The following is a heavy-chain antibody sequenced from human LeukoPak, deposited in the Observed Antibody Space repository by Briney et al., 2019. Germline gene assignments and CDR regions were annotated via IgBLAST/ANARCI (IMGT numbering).Heavy chain of an antibody. Sequence: GASVKVSCKASGYTFTGYYMHWVRQAPGQGLEWMGWINPNSGGTNYAQKFQGWVTMTRDTSISTAYMELSRLRSDDTAVYYCARSDSGSPPNFDYWGQGTLVTVSS. V-gene: IGHV1-2*04. D-gene: IGHD1-26*01. J-gene: IGHJ4*02. CDR1: GYTFTGYY. CDR3: ARSDSGSPPNFDY. CDR2: INPNSGGT.